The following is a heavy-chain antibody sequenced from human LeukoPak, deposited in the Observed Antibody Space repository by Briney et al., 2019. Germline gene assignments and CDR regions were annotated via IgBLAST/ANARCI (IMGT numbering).Heavy chain of an antibody. J-gene: IGHJ4*02. CDR1: GFTFSSYA. D-gene: IGHD2-15*01. CDR2: ISGSGGST. CDR3: AKDRRVVVTFFDY. Sequence: GGSLRLSCAASGFTFSSYAMSWVRQAPGKGLEWVSAISGSGGSTYYADSVEGRFTISRDNSKNTLYLQMNSLRAEDTAVYYCAKDRRVVVTFFDYWGQGTLVTVSS. V-gene: IGHV3-23*01.